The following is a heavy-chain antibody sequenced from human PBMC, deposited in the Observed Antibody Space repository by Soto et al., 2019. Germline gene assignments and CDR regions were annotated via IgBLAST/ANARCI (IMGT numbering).Heavy chain of an antibody. CDR1: GGSFSGYY. V-gene: IGHV4-34*01. CDR2: INHSGST. J-gene: IGHJ4*02. CDR3: ARGEPGDY. Sequence: QVQLQQWGAGLLKPSETLSLTCAVYGGSFSGYYWSWIRQPPGKGLEWIGEINHSGSTNYNPSLKRRGTIAVDPSRNQFSLKLSSVTAAATAVYYCARGEPGDYWGQGTLVTVSS.